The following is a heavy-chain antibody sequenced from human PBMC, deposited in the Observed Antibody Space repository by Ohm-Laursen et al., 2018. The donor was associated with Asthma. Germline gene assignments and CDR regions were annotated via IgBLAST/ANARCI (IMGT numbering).Heavy chain of an antibody. CDR1: GFTFSSYN. J-gene: IGHJ4*02. Sequence: SLRLSCAASGFTFSSYNMNWVRQAPGKGLEWVSSISSSSSYIYYADSVKGRFTISRDNARNSLYLQMNSLRAEDTAVYYCARDRSRSGHYPRPHDYWDQGTLITVSS. D-gene: IGHD3-22*01. CDR2: ISSSSSYI. CDR3: ARDRSRSGHYPRPHDY. V-gene: IGHV3-21*01.